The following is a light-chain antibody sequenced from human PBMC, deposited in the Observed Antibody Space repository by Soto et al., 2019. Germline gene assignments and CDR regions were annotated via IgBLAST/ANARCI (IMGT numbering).Light chain of an antibody. CDR2: DVT. V-gene: IGLV2-14*03. J-gene: IGLJ1*01. Sequence: QSALTQPASVSGSPGQSITISCTATSSDVGTYDFVSWYQHHPGKAPKPIIFDVTNRPSGVSRRFSGSRSDNAASLTISGLQPEDEAFYYCSSYTTANTLTYVFGTGTKVTVL. CDR1: SSDVGTYDF. CDR3: SSYTTANTLTYV.